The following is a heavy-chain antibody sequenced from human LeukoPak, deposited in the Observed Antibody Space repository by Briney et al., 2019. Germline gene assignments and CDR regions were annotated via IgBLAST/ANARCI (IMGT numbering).Heavy chain of an antibody. D-gene: IGHD2-15*01. CDR3: AREHCSGGSCYSIYYYYYMDV. V-gene: IGHV4-39*07. J-gene: IGHJ6*03. CDR1: GGSISSSSYY. CDR2: IYYSGST. Sequence: SETLSLTCTVSGGSISSSSYYWGWIRQPPWKGLEWIGSIYYSGSTYYNPSLKSRVTILVDTSKNQFSLKLSSVTAADTAVYYCAREHCSGGSCYSIYYYYYMDVWGKGTTVTVSS.